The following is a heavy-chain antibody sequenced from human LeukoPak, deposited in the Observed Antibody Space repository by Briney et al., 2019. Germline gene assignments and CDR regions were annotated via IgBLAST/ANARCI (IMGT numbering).Heavy chain of an antibody. CDR3: AKDRWSSPLSSFDL. J-gene: IGHJ3*01. Sequence: PGGSLRLSCAASGFTFSSYAMSWVRQAPGRGLEWVSSITSSDDRTYYADSVKGRFTISRDNSKNTQYLQMNSLRADDTAVYYCAKDRWSSPLSSFDLWGQGTMVTVSS. D-gene: IGHD2/OR15-2a*01. CDR2: ITSSDDRT. CDR1: GFTFSSYA. V-gene: IGHV3-23*01.